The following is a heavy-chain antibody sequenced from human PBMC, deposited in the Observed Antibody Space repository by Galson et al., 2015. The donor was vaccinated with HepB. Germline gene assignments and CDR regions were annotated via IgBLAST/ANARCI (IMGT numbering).Heavy chain of an antibody. V-gene: IGHV5-51*03. Sequence: QSGAEVKKPGESLKISCKGSGYSFTSYWIGWVRQMPGKGLEWMGIIYPGDSDTRYSPSFQGQVTISADKSISTAYLQWSSLKASDTAMYYCARPRSSTRGLSAFGIWGQGTTVTVSS. CDR3: ARPRSSTRGLSAFGI. CDR2: IYPGDSDT. CDR1: GYSFTSYW. J-gene: IGHJ3*02. D-gene: IGHD2-2*01.